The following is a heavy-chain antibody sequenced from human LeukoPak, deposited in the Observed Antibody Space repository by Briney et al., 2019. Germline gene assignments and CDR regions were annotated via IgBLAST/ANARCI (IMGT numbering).Heavy chain of an antibody. D-gene: IGHD6-13*01. CDR2: IYYSGST. J-gene: IGHJ3*02. V-gene: IGHV4-39*07. CDR3: ARKFSVAAAIDI. Sequence: NPSETLSLTCTVSGGSISSSSYYWGWIRQPPGKGLEWIGSIYYSGSTYYNPSLKSRVTISVDKSKNQFSLKLSSVTAADTAVYYCARKFSVAAAIDIWGQGTMVTVSS. CDR1: GGSISSSSYY.